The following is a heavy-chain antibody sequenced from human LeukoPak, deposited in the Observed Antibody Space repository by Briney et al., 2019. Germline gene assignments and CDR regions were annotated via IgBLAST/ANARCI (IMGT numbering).Heavy chain of an antibody. V-gene: IGHV4-61*02. Sequence: PSETLSLTCTVSGGSISSSSYYWSWLRQPAGKGLEWIVRIYTSGSTNYNPSLKSRVTMSVDTSKNQFSLKLSSVTAADTAVYYCAREGLRSGYSYGYFGVMPNWFDPWGQGTLVTVSS. CDR3: AREGLRSGYSYGYFGVMPNWFDP. CDR1: GGSISSSSYY. D-gene: IGHD5-18*01. CDR2: IYTSGST. J-gene: IGHJ5*02.